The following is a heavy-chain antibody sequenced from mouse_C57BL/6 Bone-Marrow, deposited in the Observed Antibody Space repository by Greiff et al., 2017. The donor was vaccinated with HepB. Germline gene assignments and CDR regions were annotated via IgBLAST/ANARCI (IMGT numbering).Heavy chain of an antibody. V-gene: IGHV7-3*01. Sequence: DVKLVESGGGLVQPGGSLSLSCAASGFTFTDYYMSWVRQHPGKALEWLGFIRNKANGYTTEYSASVKGRFTISRDNSQSILYLQMNALRAEDSATYYCARSGYSNFSWFAYWGQGTLVTVSA. J-gene: IGHJ3*01. D-gene: IGHD2-5*01. CDR3: ARSGYSNFSWFAY. CDR2: IRNKANGYTT. CDR1: GFTFTDYY.